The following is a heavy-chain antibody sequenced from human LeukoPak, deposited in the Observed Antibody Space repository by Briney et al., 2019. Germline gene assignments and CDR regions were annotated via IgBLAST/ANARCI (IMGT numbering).Heavy chain of an antibody. CDR3: GRYEDPTYYED. V-gene: IGHV3-23*01. J-gene: IGHJ4*02. CDR1: GFTFSSYA. CDR2: ISGNGGVT. D-gene: IGHD2-15*01. Sequence: PGGSLRLSCAASGFTFSSYAMSWVRQAPGKGLEWVSAISGNGGVTFYADSVKGRFTISRDNSKSSLYLQMNSLRAEDTAVYYCGRYEDPTYYEDWGQGALVTVAS.